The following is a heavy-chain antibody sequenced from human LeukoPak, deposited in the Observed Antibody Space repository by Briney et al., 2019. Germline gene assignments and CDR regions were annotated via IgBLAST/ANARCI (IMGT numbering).Heavy chain of an antibody. CDR3: ASGMTTLTIFDY. CDR2: ISGSGGST. D-gene: IGHD4-17*01. Sequence: GGSLRLSCAASGFTFSSYAMHWVRQAPGKGLEWVSAISGSGGSTYYADSVKGRFTISRDNSKNTLYLQMNSLRAEDTAVYYCASGMTTLTIFDYWGQGTLVTVSS. V-gene: IGHV3-23*01. J-gene: IGHJ4*02. CDR1: GFTFSSYA.